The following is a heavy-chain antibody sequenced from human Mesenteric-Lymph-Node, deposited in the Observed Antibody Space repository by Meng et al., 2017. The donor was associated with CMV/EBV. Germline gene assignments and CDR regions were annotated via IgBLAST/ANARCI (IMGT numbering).Heavy chain of an antibody. CDR3: AKFRDYYDSSGYYSRGYFDY. V-gene: IGHV3-9*01. Sequence: SLKISCAASGFTFDDYAMHWVRQAPGKGLEWVSGISWNSGSIGYADSVKGRFTISRDNAKNSLYLQMNSLRAEDTALYYCAKFRDYYDSSGYYSRGYFDYWGQGTLVTVSS. J-gene: IGHJ4*02. D-gene: IGHD3-22*01. CDR2: ISWNSGSI. CDR1: GFTFDDYA.